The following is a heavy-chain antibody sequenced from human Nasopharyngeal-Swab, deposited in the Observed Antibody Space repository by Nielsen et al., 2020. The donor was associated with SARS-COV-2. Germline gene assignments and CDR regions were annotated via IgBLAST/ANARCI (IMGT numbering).Heavy chain of an antibody. J-gene: IGHJ3*02. V-gene: IGHV1-69*06. Sequence: SVKVSCKASGGTFSSYAISWVRQAPGQGLEWMGGIIPIFGTANYAQKFQGRVTITADKSTSTAYMELSSLRSEDTAVYYCARAPGGIQLWLPYRDAFDIWGQGTTVTVSS. CDR2: IIPIFGTA. CDR1: GGTFSSYA. D-gene: IGHD5-18*01. CDR3: ARAPGGIQLWLPYRDAFDI.